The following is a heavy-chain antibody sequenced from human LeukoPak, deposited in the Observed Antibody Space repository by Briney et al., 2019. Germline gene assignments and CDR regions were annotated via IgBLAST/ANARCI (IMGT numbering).Heavy chain of an antibody. V-gene: IGHV1-69*06. Sequence: ASVKVSCKASGYTFTSYAITWVRQAPGQGLEWMGGIIPMFGTANYAQKFQGRVTITADKSTSTVYMDLSSLRSEDTAVYYCARQPPYDSSGYYVDYWGQGTLVTVSS. D-gene: IGHD3-22*01. CDR3: ARQPPYDSSGYYVDY. J-gene: IGHJ4*02. CDR2: IIPMFGTA. CDR1: GYTFTSYA.